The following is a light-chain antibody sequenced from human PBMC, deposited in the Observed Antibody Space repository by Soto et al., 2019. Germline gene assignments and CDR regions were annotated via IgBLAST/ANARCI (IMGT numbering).Light chain of an antibody. Sequence: EIVMTQSPATLSVSPGERATLSFRASQSVSSTLAWYQQKPGQAPRLLIYGASTRATGVPARFSGSGSETEFTLTISSLQSEDFAVYYCQQYYDWPITFGQGTRLEIK. CDR3: QQYYDWPIT. J-gene: IGKJ5*01. V-gene: IGKV3-15*01. CDR1: QSVSST. CDR2: GAS.